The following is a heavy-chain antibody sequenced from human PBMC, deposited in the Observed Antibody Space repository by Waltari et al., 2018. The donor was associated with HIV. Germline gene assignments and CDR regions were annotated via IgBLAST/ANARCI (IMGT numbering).Heavy chain of an antibody. D-gene: IGHD3-22*01. Sequence: VHLVQSGPEVKRPGASVKISCKAYGYTFINFAVNWVRQAAGQGPEGLGWMNPNSGNTASPYIREDRVTMTRDVATDTAYMEMSGLTPEDTAIYYCARNSSGKGNRYFYYGLDIWGQGTPVTV. V-gene: IGHV1-8*02. CDR2: MNPNSGNT. CDR1: GYTFINFA. J-gene: IGHJ6*02. CDR3: ARNSSGKGNRYFYYGLDI.